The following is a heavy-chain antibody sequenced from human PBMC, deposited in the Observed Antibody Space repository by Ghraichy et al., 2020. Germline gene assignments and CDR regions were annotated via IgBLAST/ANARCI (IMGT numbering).Heavy chain of an antibody. CDR2: IHTSGST. V-gene: IGHV4-4*09. Sequence: QTLSLTCAVSGVSLSTYYWSWIRQPPGKGLEWIGYIHTSGSTNYNPSLKSRVTISVDTSKNRFFLRLTSVTAADTAVYYCARPSTPGYAMGVWGQGTTVTVSS. J-gene: IGHJ6*02. CDR3: ARPSTPGYAMGV. CDR1: GVSLSTYY.